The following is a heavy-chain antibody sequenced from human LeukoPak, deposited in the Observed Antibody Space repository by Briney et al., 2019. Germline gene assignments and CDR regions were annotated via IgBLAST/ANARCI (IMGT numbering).Heavy chain of an antibody. J-gene: IGHJ4*02. CDR2: IYYSGST. CDR3: ARHFGGYASLDY. V-gene: IGHV4-39*01. CDR1: GGSISSSSYY. D-gene: IGHD5-12*01. Sequence: SETLSLTCTVSGGSISSSSYYWGWIRQPPGKGLEWIGSIYYSGSTYYNPSLKSRVTISVDTSKNQFSLKLSSVSAADTAVYYCARHFGGYASLDYWGQGTLVTVSS.